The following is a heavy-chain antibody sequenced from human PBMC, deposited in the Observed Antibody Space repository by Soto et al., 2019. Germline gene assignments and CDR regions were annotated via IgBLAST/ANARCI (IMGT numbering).Heavy chain of an antibody. D-gene: IGHD3-10*01. J-gene: IGHJ6*02. CDR1: GGSISGYY. CDR2: IYYSGGP. Sequence: SETLSLTCTVSGGSISGYYWTWIRQPPGKGLEWIGYIYYSGGPNYNPSLKSRVTISVDTSKNQFSLKLSSVTAADTAVYYCARGGGAIPSYYYGMDVWGQGTTVTVSS. V-gene: IGHV4-59*01. CDR3: ARGGGAIPSYYYGMDV.